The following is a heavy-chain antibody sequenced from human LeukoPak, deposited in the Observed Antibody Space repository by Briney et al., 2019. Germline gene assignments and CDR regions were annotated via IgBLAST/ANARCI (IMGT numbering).Heavy chain of an antibody. V-gene: IGHV3-23*01. D-gene: IGHD2-2*01. Sequence: GGSLRLSCAACGFTFNNYAMGWVRQAPGGGLDWVSALSARGGNTYYADSVKGRFTISRDNSENTLYLQMNSLRAEDTAVYYCAREPREYCSRIACPNWFESWGQGTLVTVSS. CDR2: LSARGGNT. CDR1: GFTFNNYA. J-gene: IGHJ5*01. CDR3: AREPREYCSRIACPNWFES.